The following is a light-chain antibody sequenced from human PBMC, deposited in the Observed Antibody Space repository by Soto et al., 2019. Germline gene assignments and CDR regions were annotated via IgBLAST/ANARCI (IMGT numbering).Light chain of an antibody. Sequence: DIQMTQSLSSLSATVGDRVTITCRASQSISSYLNWSQQKPGKAPKLLIYAASSLQSGVPYRFSGSGSGTDFTLTISSLQPEDFATYYCPQSYSTPLTFGGGTKVDI. CDR1: QSISSY. CDR3: PQSYSTPLT. J-gene: IGKJ4*01. CDR2: AAS. V-gene: IGKV1-39*01.